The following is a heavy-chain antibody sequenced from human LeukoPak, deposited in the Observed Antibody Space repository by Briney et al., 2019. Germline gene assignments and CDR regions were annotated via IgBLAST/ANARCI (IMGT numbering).Heavy chain of an antibody. D-gene: IGHD2-2*01. CDR2: INPSGGST. CDR3: ARDSVACISNSCYLPDY. V-gene: IGHV1-46*01. Sequence: ASVKVSCKASGYTFTSYYMHWVRQAPGQGLEWMGIINPSGGSTSYAQKFQGRVTMTRDTSTSTVYMELRSLTSDDTAVYYCARDSVACISNSCYLPDYWGQGTLVTVSS. CDR1: GYTFTSYY. J-gene: IGHJ4*02.